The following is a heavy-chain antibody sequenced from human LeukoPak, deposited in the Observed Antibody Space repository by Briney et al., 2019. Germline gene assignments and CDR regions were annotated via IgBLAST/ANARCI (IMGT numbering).Heavy chain of an antibody. CDR1: GGSISSDY. CDR3: ARQASCSGTNCYPFDY. D-gene: IGHD2-2*01. Sequence: SETLSLTCTVSGGSISSDYWSWIRQPPGKGLEWIGWISYSGSTTYNPSLKTRVTISLDTSKNQFSLKLSSVTAADTAVYYCARQASCSGTNCYPFDYWGQGTLATVSS. J-gene: IGHJ4*02. CDR2: ISYSGST. V-gene: IGHV4-59*08.